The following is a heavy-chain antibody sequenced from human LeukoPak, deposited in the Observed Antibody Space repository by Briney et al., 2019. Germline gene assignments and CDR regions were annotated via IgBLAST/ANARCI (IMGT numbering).Heavy chain of an antibody. D-gene: IGHD3-10*01. J-gene: IGHJ5*02. CDR2: IYDSGST. CDR1: GFTFRSFA. CDR3: ARHYGP. Sequence: PGGSLRLSCAASGFTFRSFAMSWIRQPPGKGLEWIGSIYDSGSTYYNPSLKSRVTISVDTSKNQFSLKLNSVTAADTAVYYCARHYGPWGQGTLVTVSS. V-gene: IGHV4-39*01.